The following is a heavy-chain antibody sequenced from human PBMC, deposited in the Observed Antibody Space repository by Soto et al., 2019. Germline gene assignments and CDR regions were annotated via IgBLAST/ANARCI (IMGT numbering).Heavy chain of an antibody. CDR3: AKGFSSGWYVDS. Sequence: PSETLSLICSVSGGSVSSDAYYWSWIRQPPGKTLEWIGFILSGGGTSTNPSLRSRLSISVDTSRNQFSLRLTSVTASDTGVYFCAKGFSSGWYVDSWGRGTLVTVSS. CDR1: GGSVSSDAYY. CDR2: ILSGGGT. J-gene: IGHJ4*02. V-gene: IGHV4-61*08. D-gene: IGHD6-19*01.